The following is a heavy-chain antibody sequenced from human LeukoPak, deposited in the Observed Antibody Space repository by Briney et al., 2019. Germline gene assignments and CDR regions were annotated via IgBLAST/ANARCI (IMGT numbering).Heavy chain of an antibody. CDR1: GFTFSSYA. J-gene: IGHJ4*02. V-gene: IGHV3-23*01. D-gene: IGHD3-9*01. CDR2: ISGSGGST. CDR3: TTDKLDSDWLLTGQFDY. Sequence: GGSLRLSCAASGFTFSSYAMSWVRQAPGKGLEWVSAISGSGGSTYYADSVKGRFTISRDNSKNTLYLQMNSLRAEDTAVYYCTTDKLDSDWLLTGQFDYWGQGTLVTVSS.